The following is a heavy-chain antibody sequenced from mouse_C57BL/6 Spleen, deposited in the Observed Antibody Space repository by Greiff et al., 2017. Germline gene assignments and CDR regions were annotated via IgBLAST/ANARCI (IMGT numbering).Heavy chain of an antibody. Sequence: VQLQQPGTELVKPGASVKLSCKASGYTFTSYWMHWVKQRPGQGLEWIGNINPSNGGTHYNEKFKSKATLTVDKSSSTAYMQLSSLTSEDSAVYYCARGDGSSSWYFDVWGTGTTVTVSS. V-gene: IGHV1-53*01. CDR3: ARGDGSSSWYFDV. D-gene: IGHD1-1*01. J-gene: IGHJ1*03. CDR2: INPSNGGT. CDR1: GYTFTSYW.